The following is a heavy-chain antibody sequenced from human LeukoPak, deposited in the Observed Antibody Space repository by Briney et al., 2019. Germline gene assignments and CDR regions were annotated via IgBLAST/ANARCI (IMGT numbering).Heavy chain of an antibody. J-gene: IGHJ4*02. D-gene: IGHD2-2*01. CDR2: ISGDGVSA. Sequence: GGSLRLSCAASGFTFSSYAMRWVRQAPGKGLQWVSAISGDGVSAFYADSVKGRFTISRDNSKNTLYLQMNSLRAEDTAVYYCAKDLLSIVVVPAAGSLDYWGQGTLVTVSS. CDR1: GFTFSSYA. CDR3: AKDLLSIVVVPAAGSLDY. V-gene: IGHV3-23*01.